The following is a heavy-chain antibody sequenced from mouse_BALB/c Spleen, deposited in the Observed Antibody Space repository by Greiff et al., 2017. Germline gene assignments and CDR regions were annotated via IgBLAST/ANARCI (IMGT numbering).Heavy chain of an antibody. V-gene: IGHV14-1*02. J-gene: IGHJ4*01. CDR1: GFTFTDYY. D-gene: IGHD1-1*01. CDR3: ARGDYGSSYGAVDY. CDR2: IDPENGNT. Sequence: EVQLQESGAELVRPGALVKLSCKASGFTFTDYYMHWVKQRPEQGLEWIGWIDPENGNTIYDPKFQGKASITADTSSNTAYLQLSSLTSEDTAVCYCARGDYGSSYGAVDYWGQGTSVTVSA.